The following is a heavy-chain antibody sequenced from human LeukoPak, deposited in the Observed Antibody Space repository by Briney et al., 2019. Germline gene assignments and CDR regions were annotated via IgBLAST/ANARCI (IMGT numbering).Heavy chain of an antibody. V-gene: IGHV3-23*01. Sequence: GGSLRLSCAASGFAFSTYAMTWVRQAPGKGLEWVSTISGSGGTIYYADSVKGRFTISRDNAKNTLYLQMNSLRAEDTAVYYCARGQWLPVFDFWGQGTLVTVSS. CDR1: GFAFSTYA. D-gene: IGHD3-22*01. J-gene: IGHJ4*02. CDR3: ARGQWLPVFDF. CDR2: ISGSGGTI.